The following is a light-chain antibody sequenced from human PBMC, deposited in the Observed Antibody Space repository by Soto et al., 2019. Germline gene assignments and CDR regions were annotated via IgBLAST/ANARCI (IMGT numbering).Light chain of an antibody. Sequence: QSVLTQPPSVSAAPGQKVTISCAGSSSNIGNNYVSWYQQLPGTAPKLLIYENNKRPSGIPDRFSGSKSSTSATLGITGLQAGDEDDYYGGTWDSSLSAGVFVRGTKLTVL. V-gene: IGLV1-51*02. CDR3: GTWDSSLSAGV. CDR2: ENN. CDR1: SSNIGNNY. J-gene: IGLJ2*01.